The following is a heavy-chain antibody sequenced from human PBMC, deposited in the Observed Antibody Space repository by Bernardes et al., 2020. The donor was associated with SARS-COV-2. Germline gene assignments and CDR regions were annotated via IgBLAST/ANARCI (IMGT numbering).Heavy chain of an antibody. CDR2: IDSSDSIR. CDR1: GFTFRDSY. V-gene: IGHV3-11*01. J-gene: IGHJ4*02. D-gene: IGHD5-18*01. CDR3: ARLPWLQLWLQGFYFDF. Sequence: GGTLRFSCASSGFTFRDSYVSWIRKAPGKGPEWVSYIDSSDSIRHYADSVKGRFTISRDNAKNSLYLQMNSLRADDTAVYYCARLPWLQLWLQGFYFDFWGRGTLVTVSS.